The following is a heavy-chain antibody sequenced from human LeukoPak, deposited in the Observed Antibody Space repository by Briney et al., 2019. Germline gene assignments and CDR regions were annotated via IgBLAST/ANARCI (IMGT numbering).Heavy chain of an antibody. J-gene: IGHJ4*02. CDR2: IYGGGST. V-gene: IGHV3-53*01. CDR1: GFTVSSNH. D-gene: IGHD2-2*01. CDR3: ARGYCSRSSCYDYFDY. Sequence: GGSLRPSCAASGFTVSSNHMSWVRQAPGKGLEWVSVIYGGGSTYYADSVKGRFTISRDNPKNTLYLQMNSLRAEDTAVYYCARGYCSRSSCYDYFDYWGQGTLVTVSS.